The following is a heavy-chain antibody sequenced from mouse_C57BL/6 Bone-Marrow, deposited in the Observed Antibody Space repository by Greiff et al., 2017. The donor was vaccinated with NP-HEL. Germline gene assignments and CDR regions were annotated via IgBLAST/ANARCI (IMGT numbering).Heavy chain of an antibody. V-gene: IGHV2-2*01. CDR3: ASSYYSNYFFAY. Sequence: VQGVESGPGLVQPSQSLSITCTVSGFSLTSYGVHWVRPSPGKGLEWLGVIWSGGSTDYNAAFISRLSISKDNSKSQVFFKMNSLQADDTAIYYCASSYYSNYFFAYWGQGTLVTVSA. J-gene: IGHJ3*01. CDR2: IWSGGST. D-gene: IGHD2-5*01. CDR1: GFSLTSYG.